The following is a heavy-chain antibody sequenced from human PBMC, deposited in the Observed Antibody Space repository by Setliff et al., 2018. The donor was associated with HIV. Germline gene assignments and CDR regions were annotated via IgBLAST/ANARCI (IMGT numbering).Heavy chain of an antibody. D-gene: IGHD3-10*01. CDR3: ARDTLTMVRGVMFVPTESYLGMDV. CDR1: GGSISSSNYY. CDR2: VFYSGNT. V-gene: IGHV4-39*07. J-gene: IGHJ6*02. Sequence: PSDTLSLTCTVSGGSISSSNYYWGWIRQSPGKGLEWIGSVFYSGNTYYNPSLKTRVTISVNTYKNQFSLTLRSVTAADTAVYYCARDTLTMVRGVMFVPTESYLGMDVWGQGTTVTAP.